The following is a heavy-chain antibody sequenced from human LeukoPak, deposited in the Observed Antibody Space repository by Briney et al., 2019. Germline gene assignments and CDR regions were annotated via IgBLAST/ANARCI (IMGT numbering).Heavy chain of an antibody. V-gene: IGHV5-10-1*01. J-gene: IGHJ4*02. CDR3: ATYCSGGSCFYPHLDY. D-gene: IGHD2-15*01. Sequence: GESLQVSCKGSGYSFTSYWISWVRQMPGKGLEWMGRIDPSDSYTNYSPSFQGHVTISADKSISTAYLQWSSLKASDNAMYYCATYCSGGSCFYPHLDYWGQGTLVTVSS. CDR2: IDPSDSYT. CDR1: GYSFTSYW.